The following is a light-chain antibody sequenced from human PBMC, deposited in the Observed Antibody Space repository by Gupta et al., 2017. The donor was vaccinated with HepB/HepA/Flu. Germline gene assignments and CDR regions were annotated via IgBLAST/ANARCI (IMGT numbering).Light chain of an antibody. CDR1: QSISSN. CDR2: DTS. V-gene: IGKV3-15*01. Sequence: DIVMTQSPDTLSVSPGERVSLSCRASQSISSNSAWYQQKPGQAPRLLIYDTSTRATDIPPRFRGSGTGTEFTLTISSLEFEDFAIYYCQQDYDWPFTFGGGTNVEIK. CDR3: QQDYDWPFT. J-gene: IGKJ4*01.